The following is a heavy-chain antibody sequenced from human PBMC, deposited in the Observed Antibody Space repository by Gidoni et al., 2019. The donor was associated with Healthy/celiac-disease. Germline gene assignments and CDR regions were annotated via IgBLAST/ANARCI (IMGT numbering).Heavy chain of an antibody. CDR3: AKVPLGYSPVGVPADY. CDR2: ISGSGGST. J-gene: IGHJ4*02. V-gene: IGHV3-23*01. Sequence: EVQLLESGGGLVKPGGSLRLSCAASGFTFSRYAMSWVRQAPGKGLEWVSAISGSGGSTYYADSVKGRFTISRDNSKNTLYLQMNSLRAEDTAVYYCAKVPLGYSPVGVPADYWGQGTLVTVSS. CDR1: GFTFSRYA. D-gene: IGHD2-15*01.